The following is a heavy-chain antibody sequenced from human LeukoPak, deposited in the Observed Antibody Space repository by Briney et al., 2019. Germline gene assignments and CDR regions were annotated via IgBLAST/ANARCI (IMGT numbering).Heavy chain of an antibody. CDR3: ASSAAAGTRFDY. D-gene: IGHD6-13*01. CDR1: AFTFDDFG. Sequence: PGGSLSFACAASAFTFDDFGMVWVRQGPGKGLEWVSGINWDGGSTGHADSGKGRFTISRANAKNSLYLQMNSLRAEDTAVYYCASSAAAGTRFDYWGQGTLVTVSS. CDR2: INWDGGST. J-gene: IGHJ4*02. V-gene: IGHV3-20*04.